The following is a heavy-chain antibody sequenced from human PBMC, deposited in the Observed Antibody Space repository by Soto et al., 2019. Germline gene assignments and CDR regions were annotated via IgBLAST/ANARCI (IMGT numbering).Heavy chain of an antibody. V-gene: IGHV4-59*01. J-gene: IGHJ4*02. CDR3: ARGRRTHKF. CDR2: IYFNGTT. CDR1: GVTLSGYY. Sequence: SETLSLTCSVSGVTLSGYYWSWIRQTPGKTLEWIGCIYFNGTTNYNPSLKSRVTISLDMSKNQFSLKLRSVTATDTAVYHCARGRRTHKFWGRGALVTVSS.